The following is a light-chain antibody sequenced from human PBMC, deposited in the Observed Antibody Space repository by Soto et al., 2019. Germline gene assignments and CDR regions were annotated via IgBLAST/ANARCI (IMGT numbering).Light chain of an antibody. CDR2: DAS. V-gene: IGKV3-20*01. J-gene: IGKJ1*01. CDR3: QQYGSSPPWA. CDR1: QSVSSY. Sequence: PGAIATLSSRTSQSVSSYLAWYQQKPGQAPRLLIYDASNRATGIPDRLTGGGSGTDFILTVSRLEPEYFAVYNCQQYGSSPPWAFGQGTKVDTK.